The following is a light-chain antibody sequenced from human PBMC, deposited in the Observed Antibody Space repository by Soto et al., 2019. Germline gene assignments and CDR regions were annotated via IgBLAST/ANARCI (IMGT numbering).Light chain of an antibody. V-gene: IGKV3-20*01. CDR3: QQYGSSSWT. CDR2: GAS. CDR1: QSVSSSY. Sequence: EIVLTQSPGTLSLSPGERATLSCRASQSVSSSYLAWYQHKPGQAPRLLIYGASSRATGIPDRFSGSGSGTDFTLTISRLEPEDFAVYSCQQYGSSSWTFGQGTKVDVK. J-gene: IGKJ1*01.